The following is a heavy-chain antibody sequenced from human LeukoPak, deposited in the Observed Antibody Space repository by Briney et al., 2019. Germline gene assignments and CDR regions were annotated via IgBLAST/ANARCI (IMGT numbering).Heavy chain of an antibody. CDR1: KFTFSTFS. Sequence: GGSLRLSCAASKFTFSTFSMSWVRQAPGKGLEWVSAISGSGGSTYYADSVKGRFTISRDNSKNTLYLQMNSLRAEDTAVYYCAKDNAYSSGWLYYFDYWGQGTLVTVSS. CDR3: AKDNAYSSGWLYYFDY. J-gene: IGHJ4*02. V-gene: IGHV3-23*01. D-gene: IGHD6-19*01. CDR2: ISGSGGST.